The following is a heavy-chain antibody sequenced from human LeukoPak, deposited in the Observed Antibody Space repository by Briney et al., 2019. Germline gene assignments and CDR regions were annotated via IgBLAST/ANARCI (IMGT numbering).Heavy chain of an antibody. CDR3: AKAHYDFWSGYYRGYFDN. CDR1: GFTFSNYA. Sequence: PGGSLRLSCGASGFTFSNYAMTWVRQAPGMGLEWVSSIGGSGFMTYYAGSVKGRFTISRDRSKNTLYLQMNSLRAEDTAVYYCAKAHYDFWSGYYRGYFDNWGQGTMVTVSS. V-gene: IGHV3-23*01. CDR2: IGGSGFMT. J-gene: IGHJ4*02. D-gene: IGHD3-3*01.